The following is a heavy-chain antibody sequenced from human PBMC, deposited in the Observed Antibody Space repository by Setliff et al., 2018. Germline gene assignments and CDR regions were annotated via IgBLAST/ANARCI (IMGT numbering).Heavy chain of an antibody. J-gene: IGHJ4*02. CDR2: IYSGLT. CDR1: GGSIRSSTHY. D-gene: IGHD5-12*01. Sequence: PSETLSLTCTVSGGSIRSSTHYWGWIRQPPGKGLEWIGTIYSGLTYYTPSLRSRATISVDTSKNRFSLQLSSVTAADTAVYYCARSEGRRDGYNWWGQGTLVTVSS. CDR3: ARSEGRRDGYNW. V-gene: IGHV4-39*02.